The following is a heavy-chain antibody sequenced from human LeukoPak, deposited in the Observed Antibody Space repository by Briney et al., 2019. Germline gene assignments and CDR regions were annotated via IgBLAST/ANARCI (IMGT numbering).Heavy chain of an antibody. J-gene: IGHJ4*02. CDR2: IWYDGSNK. V-gene: IGHV3-33*08. D-gene: IGHD5-18*01. CDR1: GFTFSSYW. Sequence: GGSLRLSCAASGFTFSSYWMSWVRQAPGKGLEWVAVIWYDGSNKYYADSVKGRFTISRDNSKNTLYLQMNSLRAEDTAVYYCARDSGAMDFDYWGQGTLVTVSS. CDR3: ARDSGAMDFDY.